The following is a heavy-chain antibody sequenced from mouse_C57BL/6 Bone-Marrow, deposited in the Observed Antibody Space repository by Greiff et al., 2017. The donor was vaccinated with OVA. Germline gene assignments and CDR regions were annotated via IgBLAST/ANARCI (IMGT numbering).Heavy chain of an antibody. D-gene: IGHD2-10*01. CDR1: GFTFRSYA. V-gene: IGHV5-9-1*02. Sequence: DVMLVESGEGLVKPGGSLKLSCAASGFTFRSYAMSWVRQTPEKRLEWVAYISSGGDYIYYADTVKGRFTISRDNARNTLYLQMSSLKSEDTAMYYCTRVSLLPLMDYWGQGTSVTVSS. CDR3: TRVSLLPLMDY. CDR2: ISSGGDYI. J-gene: IGHJ4*01.